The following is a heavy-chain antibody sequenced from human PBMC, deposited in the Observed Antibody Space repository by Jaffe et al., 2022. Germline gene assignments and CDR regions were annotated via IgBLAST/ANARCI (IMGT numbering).Heavy chain of an antibody. V-gene: IGHV3-11*01. CDR1: GFTFSDYY. Sequence: QVQLVESGGGLVKPGGSLRLSCAASGFTFSDYYMSWIRQAPGKGLEWVSYISSSGSTIYYADSVKGRFTISRDNAKNSLYLQMNSLRAEDTAVYYCARDKGWGGYDAQNYYYYYYMDVWGKGTTVTVSS. CDR2: ISSSGSTI. J-gene: IGHJ6*03. D-gene: IGHD5-12*01. CDR3: ARDKGWGGYDAQNYYYYYYMDV.